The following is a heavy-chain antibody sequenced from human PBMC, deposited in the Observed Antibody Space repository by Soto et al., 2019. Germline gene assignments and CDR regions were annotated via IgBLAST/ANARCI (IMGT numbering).Heavy chain of an antibody. CDR3: ARNTPRGRQDAFDI. V-gene: IGHV3-66*01. CDR1: GFTVSSNY. J-gene: IGHJ3*02. CDR2: IYSGGST. Sequence: PGGSLRLSCAASGFTVSSNYMSWVRQAPGKGLEWVSVIYSGGSTYYADSVKGRFTISRDNSKNTLYLQMNSLRAEDTAVYYCARNTPRGRQDAFDIWGQGTMVTV. D-gene: IGHD2-2*02.